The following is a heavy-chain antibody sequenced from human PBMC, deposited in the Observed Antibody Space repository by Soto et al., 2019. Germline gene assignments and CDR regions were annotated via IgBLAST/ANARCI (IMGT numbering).Heavy chain of an antibody. CDR2: ISGSGGIT. V-gene: IGHV3-23*01. CDR1: GFPFSNYA. J-gene: IGHJ4*02. Sequence: TGGSLRLSCAASGFPFSNYAMSWVRQAPGKGLEWVSDISGSGGITYYADSVKGRFTISRDNSKSTLYLQVNSLRAEDTAVYYCAKDRFTPYYFDYWGQETLVTVS. D-gene: IGHD2-15*01. CDR3: AKDRFTPYYFDY.